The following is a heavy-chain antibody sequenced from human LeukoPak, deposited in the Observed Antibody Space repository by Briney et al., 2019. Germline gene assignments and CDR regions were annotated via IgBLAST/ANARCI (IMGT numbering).Heavy chain of an antibody. J-gene: IGHJ4*02. CDR3: ASTPGDYYFDY. CDR2: IYTSGST. V-gene: IGHV4-39*07. Sequence: SETLSLTCTVSGGSISSSSYYWGWIRQPPGKGLEWIGSIYTSGSTNYNPSLKSRVTISVDTSKNQFSLKLSSVTAADTAVYYCASTPGDYYFDYWGQGTLVTVSS. D-gene: IGHD2-21*02. CDR1: GGSISSSSYY.